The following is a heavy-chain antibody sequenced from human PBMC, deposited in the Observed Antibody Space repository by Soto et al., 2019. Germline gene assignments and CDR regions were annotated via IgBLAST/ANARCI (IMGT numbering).Heavy chain of an antibody. Sequence: SETLSLTCTVSGGSVSSGDYSLRWVRQSPGKGLEWIGHIYNSGITYYNPSLKSRVVISIDTSRNQFSLRLNSLTAADRAVYFCARGVTVFGLVSRFWFDPWGQGTVVTVSS. J-gene: IGHJ5*02. CDR1: GGSVSSGDYS. D-gene: IGHD3-3*01. CDR3: ARGVTVFGLVSRFWFDP. CDR2: IYNSGIT. V-gene: IGHV4-30-4*01.